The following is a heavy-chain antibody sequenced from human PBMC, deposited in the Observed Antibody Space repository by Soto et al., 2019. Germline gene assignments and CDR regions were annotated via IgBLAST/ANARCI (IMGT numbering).Heavy chain of an antibody. CDR3: AKARCSSATCYVPDY. D-gene: IGHD2-2*01. V-gene: IGHV3-23*01. J-gene: IGHJ4*02. Sequence: EVQLLQSGGGLVQPGESLRLSCAASGFIFSSYTMSWVRQAPGKGLEWVSVISGSGGSPYHADSVQGRFTISRDNPKNTLYLQMNSLRAEDTAIYYCAKARCSSATCYVPDYCGQGTLVTVSS. CDR1: GFIFSSYT. CDR2: ISGSGGSP.